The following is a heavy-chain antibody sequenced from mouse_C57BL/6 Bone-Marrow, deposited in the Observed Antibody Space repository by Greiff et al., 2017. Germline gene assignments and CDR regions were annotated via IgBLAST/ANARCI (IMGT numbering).Heavy chain of an antibody. D-gene: IGHD1-1*01. CDR2: IYPRSGNP. V-gene: IGHV1-81*01. CDR3: ARPFYYGSVYYFDY. J-gene: IGHJ2*01. Sequence: VQLQQSGAALARPGASVTLSCKASGYTFTSYGISWVKQRTGQGLAWIGEIYPRSGNPYYTENFKGKATLTADKSSSTAYMERRSLTSEDSAVYFWARPFYYGSVYYFDYGGQGTTLTVSS. CDR1: GYTFTSYG.